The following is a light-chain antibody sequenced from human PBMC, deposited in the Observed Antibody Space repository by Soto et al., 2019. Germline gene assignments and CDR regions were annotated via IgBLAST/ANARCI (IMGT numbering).Light chain of an antibody. CDR2: RNN. CDR1: SSNIGSNY. Sequence: QSVLTHPPSASGTPGQRVTISCSGSSSNIGSNYVYWYQQLPGTAPKLLIYRNNQWPSGVPDRFSGSKSGTSASLAISGLRSEDEADYYCAAWDDSLSGRVVFGGGTKLTVL. J-gene: IGLJ2*01. V-gene: IGLV1-47*01. CDR3: AAWDDSLSGRVV.